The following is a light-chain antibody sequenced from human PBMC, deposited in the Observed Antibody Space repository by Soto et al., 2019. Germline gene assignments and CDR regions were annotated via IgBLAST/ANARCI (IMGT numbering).Light chain of an antibody. CDR1: QDINSR. CDR2: FAF. J-gene: IGKJ2*01. V-gene: IGKV1-12*01. CDR3: QQTYMVPYT. Sequence: DIQMTQSPSSVSASVGDRVTITCRASQDINSRLAWYQQKPGKAPKLLIYFAFNLESGVPSRFIGSGSGTDFTLTITSLQPEDFAVYFCQQTYMVPYTFGQGTKVDIK.